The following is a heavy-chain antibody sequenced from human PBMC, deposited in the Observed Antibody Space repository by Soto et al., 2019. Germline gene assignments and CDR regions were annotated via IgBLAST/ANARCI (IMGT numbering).Heavy chain of an antibody. D-gene: IGHD5-12*01. CDR2: IYYGGLT. Sequence: QVQLQESGPGLLKPSSTLSLTCTVSGGSVNSGDYYWSWIRQPPGKGLEWIGDIYYGGLTYSNPSLKRRLTISIDTSQNQFSLKLSSVTAAATAVYYCARQYGGYEYYFDYWGQGTLVTVSS. V-gene: IGHV4-30-4*01. J-gene: IGHJ4*02. CDR3: ARQYGGYEYYFDY. CDR1: GGSVNSGDYY.